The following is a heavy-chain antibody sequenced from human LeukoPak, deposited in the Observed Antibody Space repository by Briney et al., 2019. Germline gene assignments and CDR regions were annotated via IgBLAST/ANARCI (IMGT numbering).Heavy chain of an antibody. V-gene: IGHV4-61*01. J-gene: IGHJ4*02. Sequence: SETLSLTCTVSGGSVNSGSYYWSWIRQPPGKGLEWIGYIYYTGTTNYNPSLESRVTVSVDTSKNQFSLNLTSVTAADTAVYYCARDRAPVRYWGQGTLVTVSS. D-gene: IGHD3-10*01. CDR2: IYYTGTT. CDR1: GGSVNSGSYY. CDR3: ARDRAPVRY.